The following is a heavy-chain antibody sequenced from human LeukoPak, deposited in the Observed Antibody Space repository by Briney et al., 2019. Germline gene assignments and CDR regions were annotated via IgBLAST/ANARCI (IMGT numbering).Heavy chain of an antibody. CDR3: ARGTSGYDFWSGRTYYFDY. J-gene: IGHJ4*02. Sequence: HPGGSLRLSCAASGFTFSSYGMHWVRQAPGKGLEWVAVIWYDGSNKYYADSVKGRFTISRDNSKNTLYLQMNSLRAEDTAVYYCARGTSGYDFWSGRTYYFDYWGQGTLVTVSS. D-gene: IGHD3-3*01. CDR1: GFTFSSYG. V-gene: IGHV3-33*01. CDR2: IWYDGSNK.